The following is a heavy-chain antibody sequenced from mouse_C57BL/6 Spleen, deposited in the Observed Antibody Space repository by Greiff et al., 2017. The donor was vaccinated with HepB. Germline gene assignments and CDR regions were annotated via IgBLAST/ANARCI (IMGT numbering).Heavy chain of an antibody. V-gene: IGHV5-4*01. CDR1: GFTFSSYA. Sequence: EVQLVESGGGLVKPGGSLKLSCAASGFTFSSYAMSWVRQTPEKRLEWVATISDGGSYTYYPDNVKGRFTISRANAKNNLYLQMSHLKSEDTAMYYCARDPFYYGRLFYAMDYWGQGTSVTVSS. CDR2: ISDGGSYT. D-gene: IGHD1-1*01. CDR3: ARDPFYYGRLFYAMDY. J-gene: IGHJ4*01.